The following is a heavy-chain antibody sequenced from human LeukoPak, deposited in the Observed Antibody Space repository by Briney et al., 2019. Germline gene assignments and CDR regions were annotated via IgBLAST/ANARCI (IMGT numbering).Heavy chain of an antibody. CDR3: ARGISSWSLYGMDV. Sequence: ASVKVSCKASGGTFSSYAISWVRRAPGQGLEWMGRIIPILGIANYAQKFQGRVTITADKSTSTAYMELSSLRSEDTAVYYCARGISSWSLYGMDVWGQGTMVTVSS. CDR2: IIPILGIA. J-gene: IGHJ6*02. D-gene: IGHD6-6*01. V-gene: IGHV1-69*04. CDR1: GGTFSSYA.